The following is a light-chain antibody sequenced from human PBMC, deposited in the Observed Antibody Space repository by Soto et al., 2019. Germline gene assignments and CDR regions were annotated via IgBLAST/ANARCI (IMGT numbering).Light chain of an antibody. Sequence: QSALTQPPSASGSPGQSVTISCTGTSSDVGGYNYVSWYQHHPGKAPKLVIYEVNKRPSGVPDRFSGSKSGKTASLTVSGLQAEDEADYYCSSYAGFNNVVFGGGTKLTVL. CDR3: SSYAGFNNVV. CDR1: SSDVGGYNY. J-gene: IGLJ3*02. V-gene: IGLV2-8*01. CDR2: EVN.